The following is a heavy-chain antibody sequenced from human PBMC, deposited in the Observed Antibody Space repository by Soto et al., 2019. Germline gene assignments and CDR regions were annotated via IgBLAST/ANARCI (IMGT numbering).Heavy chain of an antibody. CDR3: ASQIAAADDY. D-gene: IGHD6-13*01. Sequence: VQLVESGGGLVKPGGSLRLSCAASGFTFSSYSMNWVRQAPGKGLEWVSSISSSSSYIYYADSVKGRFTISRDNAKNSLYLQMNSLRAEDTAVYYCASQIAAADDYWGQGTLVTVSS. J-gene: IGHJ4*02. V-gene: IGHV3-21*01. CDR2: ISSSSSYI. CDR1: GFTFSSYS.